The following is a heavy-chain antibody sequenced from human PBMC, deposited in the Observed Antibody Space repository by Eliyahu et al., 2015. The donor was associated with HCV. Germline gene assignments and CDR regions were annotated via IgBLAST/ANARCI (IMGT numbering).Heavy chain of an antibody. V-gene: IGHV3-7*03. D-gene: IGHD2/OR15-2a*01. J-gene: IGHJ4*02. CDR3: AVSIVLPSEALFDY. CDR2: INQGGSAM. CDR1: GFTFSNXW. Sequence: EVQLVEAGGGLVQPGGSLRLSXXAXGFTFSNXWMYWGRRXPGKGLEWVANINQGGSAMHYVDSVKGRFTISRDNGKNSLYLYMDNLRAEDTAIYYCAVSIVLPSEALFDYWGQGTLVTVSS.